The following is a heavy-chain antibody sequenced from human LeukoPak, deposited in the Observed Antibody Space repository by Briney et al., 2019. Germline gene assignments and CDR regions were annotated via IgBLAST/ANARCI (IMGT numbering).Heavy chain of an antibody. J-gene: IGHJ3*02. CDR3: ARDGDCSGGSCYSDVGRDAFDI. Sequence: VSVKVSCKASGYTFTGYYMHWVRQAPGQGLEWMGWINRNSGGTNYAQKFQGRVTMTRDTSISTAYMELSRLRSDDTAVYYCARDGDCSGGSCYSDVGRDAFDIWGQGTMVTVSS. CDR1: GYTFTGYY. V-gene: IGHV1-2*02. CDR2: INRNSGGT. D-gene: IGHD2-15*01.